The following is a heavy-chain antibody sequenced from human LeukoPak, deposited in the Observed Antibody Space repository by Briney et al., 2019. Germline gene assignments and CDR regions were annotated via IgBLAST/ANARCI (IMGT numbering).Heavy chain of an antibody. CDR2: IYYSGSI. CDR3: ARLAAEWLSIDY. CDR1: GGSISSYY. V-gene: IGHV4-59*08. J-gene: IGHJ4*02. D-gene: IGHD3-3*01. Sequence: SETLSLTCTVSGGSISSYYWSWIRQPPGKGLEWIGYIYYSGSINYNPSLKSRVTISVDTSKNQFSLRLSSVTAADTAVYYCARLAAEWLSIDYWGQGTLVTVSS.